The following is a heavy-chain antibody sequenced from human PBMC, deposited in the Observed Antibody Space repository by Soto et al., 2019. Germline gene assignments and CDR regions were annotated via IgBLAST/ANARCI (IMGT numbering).Heavy chain of an antibody. Sequence: QVQLQESGPGLVKHSQTLSLTCTVSGGSISNDFYYWSWIRQHPGKVLEWIGYIYYKGTTYYSPSLKIRVTISIDTSKNRFSLELSSVTAADTAVYYCARQAMAVFDYLGQGTLFTVSS. V-gene: IGHV4-31*03. CDR2: IYYKGTT. D-gene: IGHD6-19*01. J-gene: IGHJ4*02. CDR3: ARQAMAVFDY. CDR1: GGSISNDFYY.